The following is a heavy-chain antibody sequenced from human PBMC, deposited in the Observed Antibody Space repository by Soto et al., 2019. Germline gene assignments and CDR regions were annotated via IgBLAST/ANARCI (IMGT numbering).Heavy chain of an antibody. D-gene: IGHD2-15*01. J-gene: IGHJ5*01. CDR3: ARGERLFRGSFDS. V-gene: IGHV4-61*03. CDR2: TYYNGTT. CDR1: GGSRRGNSYY. Sequence: PLETLPHTCTVSGGSRRGNSYYWSWIRQSPGKGLEWIGYTYYNGTTNYNPSLNSRVTISVDMSQNHFSLKLTSVTAADTAVYFCARGERLFRGSFDSWGQGTLVTVSS.